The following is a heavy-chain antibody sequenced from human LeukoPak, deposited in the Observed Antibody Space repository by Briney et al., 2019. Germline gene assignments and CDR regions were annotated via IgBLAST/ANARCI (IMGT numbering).Heavy chain of an antibody. J-gene: IGHJ6*02. V-gene: IGHV3-74*01. Sequence: GGSLRLSCAASGFIFGSYWMHWVRHVPGKGLVWVSRINSDGRRTNYADSVKGRFTISRDNAKNTLYLQMNSLSAEDTAVYYCAKGRGYSYGYLVYYYYGMDVWGQGTTVTVSS. CDR3: AKGRGYSYGYLVYYYYGMDV. D-gene: IGHD5-18*01. CDR1: GFIFGSYW. CDR2: INSDGRRT.